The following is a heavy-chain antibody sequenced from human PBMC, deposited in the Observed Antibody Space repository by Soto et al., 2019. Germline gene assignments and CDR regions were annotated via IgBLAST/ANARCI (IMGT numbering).Heavy chain of an antibody. J-gene: IGHJ2*01. CDR3: AKGGSTECHWSFDL. D-gene: IGHD6-13*01. V-gene: IGHV3-30*18. CDR2: ISPSSGTK. Sequence: QVHLVQSGGGVVQHGRSLGLSCAASGFSFSSDVMHWVRQPPGRGLEWVAVISPSSGTKIYADSVKGRFTISRDNTRSTLYLQTDSLGFEDTSVYYCAKGGSTECHWSFDLWGRGTLVTVSA. CDR1: GFSFSSDV.